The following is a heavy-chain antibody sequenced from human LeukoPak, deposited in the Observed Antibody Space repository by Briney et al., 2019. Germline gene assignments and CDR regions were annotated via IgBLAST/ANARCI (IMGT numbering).Heavy chain of an antibody. CDR1: GYTFTSYG. V-gene: IGHV1-18*01. CDR2: ISAYNGNT. CDR3: ARVPVVAATVRGKKNWFDP. J-gene: IGHJ5*02. D-gene: IGHD2-15*01. Sequence: ASVKVSCKASGYTFTSYGISWVRQAPGQGLEWMGWISAYNGNTNYAQKLQGRVTMTTDTSTSTAYMELRSLRSDDTAVYYCARVPVVAATVRGKKNWFDPWGQGTLVTVSS.